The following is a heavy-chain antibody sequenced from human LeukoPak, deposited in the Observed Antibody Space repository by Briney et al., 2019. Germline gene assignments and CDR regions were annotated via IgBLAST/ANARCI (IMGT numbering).Heavy chain of an antibody. Sequence: SSETLSLTCTVSGGSISSYYWSWIRQPAGKGLEWIGRIYTSGSTNYNPSLKSRVTMSVDTSKNQFSLKLSSVTAADTAVYYCARGRDVEGYCSSTSCFLSNWYFDLWGRGTLVTVSS. CDR3: ARGRDVEGYCSSTSCFLSNWYFDL. CDR2: IYTSGST. CDR1: GGSISSYY. J-gene: IGHJ2*01. D-gene: IGHD2-2*01. V-gene: IGHV4-4*07.